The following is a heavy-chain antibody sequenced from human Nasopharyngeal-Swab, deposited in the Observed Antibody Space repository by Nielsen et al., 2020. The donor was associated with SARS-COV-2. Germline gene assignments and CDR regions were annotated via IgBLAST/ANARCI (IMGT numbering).Heavy chain of an antibody. J-gene: IGHJ4*02. CDR3: ARGVVRGSTYYFDY. V-gene: IGHV4-59*02. Sequence: GSLRLSCSVSGGSVTSFYWTWIRQPPGKGLDWIGYIYYTGSANYNPSLKSRVTMSLATSERHFPLKLNSVTAADTAVYYCARGVVRGSTYYFDYWGQGTLVTVSS. CDR2: IYYTGSA. CDR1: GGSVTSFY. D-gene: IGHD3-10*01.